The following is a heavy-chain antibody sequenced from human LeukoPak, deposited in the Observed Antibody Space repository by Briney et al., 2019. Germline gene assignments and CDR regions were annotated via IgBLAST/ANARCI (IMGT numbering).Heavy chain of an antibody. CDR1: GGSVSSGSFY. J-gene: IGHJ4*02. CDR3: ATRYCSGGGCRFDY. V-gene: IGHV4-61*01. Sequence: PSETLSLTCTVSGGSVSSGSFYWSWIRQPPGKGLEWIGYIYYSGSTNYNPSLKSRVTISVDTSKSQFSLKLSSVAAADTAVCYCATRYCSGGGCRFDYWGQGTLVTVSS. CDR2: IYYSGST. D-gene: IGHD2-15*01.